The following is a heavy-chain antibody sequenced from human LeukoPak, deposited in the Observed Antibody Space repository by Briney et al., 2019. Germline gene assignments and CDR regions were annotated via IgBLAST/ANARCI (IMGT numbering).Heavy chain of an antibody. CDR2: IIPILGIA. Sequence: SVKVSCKASGGTISDFPISWVRQAPGQWLEWMGRIIPILGIANYAQKFQGRVTITADKSTSTAYMELSSLRSEDTAVYYCAREDTITPLDYWGQGTLVTVSS. V-gene: IGHV1-69*04. CDR3: AREDTITPLDY. J-gene: IGHJ4*02. D-gene: IGHD3-9*01. CDR1: GGTISDFP.